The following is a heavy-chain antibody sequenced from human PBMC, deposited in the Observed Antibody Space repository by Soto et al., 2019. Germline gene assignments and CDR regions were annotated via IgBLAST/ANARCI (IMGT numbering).Heavy chain of an antibody. Sequence: SVKVSCKASGFTFTSSAVQWVRQARGQRLEWIGWIVVGSGNTNYAQKFQERVTITRDMSTSTAYMELSSLRSEDTAVYYCAAVPTAAAHSYGMDVWGQGTTVTVSS. J-gene: IGHJ6*02. CDR2: IVVGSGNT. CDR3: AAVPTAAAHSYGMDV. D-gene: IGHD6-13*01. CDR1: GFTFTSSA. V-gene: IGHV1-58*01.